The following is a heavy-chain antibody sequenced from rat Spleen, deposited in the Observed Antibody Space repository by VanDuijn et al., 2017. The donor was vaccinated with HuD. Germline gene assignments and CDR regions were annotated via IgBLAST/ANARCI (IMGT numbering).Heavy chain of an antibody. J-gene: IGHJ2*01. Sequence: EVQLVDHGGGLVQPGRSLKLSCAPSGFTFSIYGMAWVRQAPTKGLEWVASISTSGGNLYYRDSVKGRFTISRDNAKGTLYLQMDSLRSEDTATYYCTRTRVSTFDYWGQGVMVTVSS. CDR1: GFTFSIYG. V-gene: IGHV5S13*01. CDR3: TRTRVSTFDY. D-gene: IGHD1-4*01. CDR2: ISTSGGNL.